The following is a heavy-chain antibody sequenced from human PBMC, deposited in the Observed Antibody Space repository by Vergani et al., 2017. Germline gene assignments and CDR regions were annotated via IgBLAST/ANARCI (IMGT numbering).Heavy chain of an antibody. CDR2: ISYDGSNK. J-gene: IGHJ4*02. V-gene: IGHV3-30-3*01. CDR3: ARATEPLGENYGYIDY. CDR1: GFTFSSYA. D-gene: IGHD3-10*01. Sequence: QVQLVESGGGVVQPGRSLRLSCAASGFTFSSYAMQWVRQAPGKGLEWVAVISYDGSNKYYADSVKGRLTISRDNSKNTLYLQMNSLRAEDTAVYYCARATEPLGENYGYIDYWGQGTLVTVSS.